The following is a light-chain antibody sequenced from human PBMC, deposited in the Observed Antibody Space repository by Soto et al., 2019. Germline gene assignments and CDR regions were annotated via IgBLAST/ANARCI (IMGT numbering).Light chain of an antibody. CDR3: SSYAGSNNFVV. CDR1: SSDVGGYNY. CDR2: EVN. Sequence: QSVLTQPPSASGSPGQSVTISCTGTSSDVGGYNYVSWYQQHPGKAPKLMIYEVNKRPSGVPDRFSGSKSGNTASLTVSGLQAEDEAVYYCSSYAGSNNFVVFGGGTKLTVL. J-gene: IGLJ2*01. V-gene: IGLV2-8*01.